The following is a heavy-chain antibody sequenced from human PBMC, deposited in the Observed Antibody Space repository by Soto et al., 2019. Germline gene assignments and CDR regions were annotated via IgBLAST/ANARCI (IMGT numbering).Heavy chain of an antibody. V-gene: IGHV1-3*01. CDR3: VRRYVSATGIDWFDP. D-gene: IGHD6-13*01. CDR1: GYTFTSYG. CDR2: INAANGDT. Sequence: ASVKVSCKASGYTFTSYGIHWVRQAPGQRLEWMGWINAANGDTKYSPKFQGRVTITRDTSASTAYMGLSSLRSEDTAVYYCVRRYVSATGIDWFDPWGQGTLVTVSS. J-gene: IGHJ5*02.